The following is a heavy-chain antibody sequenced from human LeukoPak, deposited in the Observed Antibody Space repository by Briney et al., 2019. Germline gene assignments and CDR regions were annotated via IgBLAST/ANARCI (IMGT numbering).Heavy chain of an antibody. CDR3: ASIITVTLFDY. J-gene: IGHJ4*02. V-gene: IGHV4-34*01. CDR1: GGSFSGYY. D-gene: IGHD4-11*01. Sequence: SETLSLTCAVYGGSFSGYYWSWIRQPPGKGLEWIGEINHSGSTNYNPPLKSRVTISVDTSKNQFSLKLSSVAAADTAVYYCASIITVTLFDYWGQGTLVTVSS. CDR2: INHSGST.